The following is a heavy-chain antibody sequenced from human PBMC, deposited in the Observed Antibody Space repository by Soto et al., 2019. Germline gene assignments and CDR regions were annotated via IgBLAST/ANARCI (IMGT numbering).Heavy chain of an antibody. CDR3: ATRETRTGGPA. V-gene: IGHV4-4*02. Sequence: QVQLQESGPGLVESSGTLSLTCAVYGGSITSGHWWTWVRQSPGKGLEWIGEIALNGDINYSPSLQSRVTVSMDRSRTHLSLRLTSVTAADTAVYYCATRETRTGGPAWGPGTGVTVSP. CDR2: IALNGDI. D-gene: IGHD2-8*02. CDR1: GGSITSGHW. J-gene: IGHJ4*03.